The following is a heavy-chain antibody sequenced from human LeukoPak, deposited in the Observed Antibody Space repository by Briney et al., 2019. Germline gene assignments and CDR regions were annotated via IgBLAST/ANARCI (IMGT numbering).Heavy chain of an antibody. V-gene: IGHV3-7*03. Sequence: GGSLRLSCAASGFTFSSYWMSWVRQAPGKGLEWVANIKQDGSEKYYVDSVKGRFTISRDNAKNSLYLQMNSLRSEDTAVYYCARIKTELRHYYYMDVWGKGTTVTISS. CDR3: ARIKTELRHYYYMDV. J-gene: IGHJ6*03. CDR2: IKQDGSEK. CDR1: GFTFSSYW. D-gene: IGHD1-26*01.